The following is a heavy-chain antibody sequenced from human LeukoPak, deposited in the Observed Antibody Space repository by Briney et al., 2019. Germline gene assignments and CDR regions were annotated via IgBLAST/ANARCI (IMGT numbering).Heavy chain of an antibody. CDR1: GFTFSSYS. Sequence: GGSLRLSCAASGFTFSSYSMNWVRQAPGKGLEWVSYISSSSSTIYYADSVKGRLTISRDNAKNSLYLQMNSLRAEDTAVYYCARDLPAYYYDSYHRGAFDIWGQGTMVTVSS. CDR3: ARDLPAYYYDSYHRGAFDI. D-gene: IGHD3-22*01. J-gene: IGHJ3*02. CDR2: ISSSSSTI. V-gene: IGHV3-48*01.